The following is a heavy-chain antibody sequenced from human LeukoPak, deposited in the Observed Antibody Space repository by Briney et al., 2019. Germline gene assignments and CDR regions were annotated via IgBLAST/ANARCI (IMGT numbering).Heavy chain of an antibody. D-gene: IGHD4-17*01. J-gene: IGHJ2*01. CDR3: AKDFYGDYEGYFDL. CDR1: GFTFNDYA. CDR2: ISWNSANI. V-gene: IGHV3-9*01. Sequence: GGSLRLSCAASGFTFNDYAMHWVRQAPGKGLEWVSGISWNSANIAYADSVKGRFTVSRDNAKNSLYLQMNSLRAEDTAFCYCAKDFYGDYEGYFDLWGRGALVTVSS.